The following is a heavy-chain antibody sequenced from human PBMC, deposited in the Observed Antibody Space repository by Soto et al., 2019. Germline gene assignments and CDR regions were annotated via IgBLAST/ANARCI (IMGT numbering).Heavy chain of an antibody. CDR2: INPNGGST. V-gene: IGHV1-46*01. CDR1: GYAFTRYD. CDR3: ARDGIAVAGTDFDY. Sequence: AASVKVSCKASGYAFTRYDMHWVRQAPGQGLEWMGIINPNGGSTSYAQKFQGRVTMSRDTSTSIVYMELSSLRSEDTAVYYCARDGIAVAGTDFDYWGQGTLVTVSS. J-gene: IGHJ4*02. D-gene: IGHD6-19*01.